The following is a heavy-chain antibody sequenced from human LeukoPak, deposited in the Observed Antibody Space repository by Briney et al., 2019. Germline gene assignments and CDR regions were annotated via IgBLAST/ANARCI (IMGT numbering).Heavy chain of an antibody. J-gene: IGHJ4*02. Sequence: GGSLRLSCVDSGFTFTNAWMGWVRQAPGKGLEWIGRIKSKTDGETTNYAEPVRGRFTISRDDSKSAVYLQMNSLKIEDTAVYYCTTDLGTYYHGSQRLIPIDYWGQGTLVTVST. CDR1: GFTFTNAW. CDR2: IKSKTDGETT. V-gene: IGHV3-15*01. D-gene: IGHD3-10*01. CDR3: TTDLGTYYHGSQRLIPIDY.